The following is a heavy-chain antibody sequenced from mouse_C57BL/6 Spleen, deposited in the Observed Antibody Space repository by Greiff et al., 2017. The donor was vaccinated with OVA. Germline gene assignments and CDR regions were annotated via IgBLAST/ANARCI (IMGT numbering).Heavy chain of an antibody. Sequence: QVQLQQPGTELVKPGASVKLSCKASGYTFTSYWMHWVKQRPGQGLEWIGNINPSNGGTNYNEKFKSKATLTVDKSSSTAYMQLSSLASEDAAVYYCAREGGLGDGFDYWGQGTTVTVSS. CDR3: AREGGLGDGFDY. CDR2: INPSNGGT. V-gene: IGHV1-53*01. D-gene: IGHD3-3*01. CDR1: GYTFTSYW. J-gene: IGHJ4*01.